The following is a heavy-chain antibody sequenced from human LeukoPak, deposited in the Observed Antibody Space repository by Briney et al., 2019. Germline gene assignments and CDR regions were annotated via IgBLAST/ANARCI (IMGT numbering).Heavy chain of an antibody. D-gene: IGHD1-26*01. J-gene: IGHJ5*02. CDR1: GFTFSSYW. CDR2: INSDGSGT. CDR3: ARAGALYNWFDP. V-gene: IGHV3-74*01. Sequence: PGGSLRLSCAASGFTFSSYWMHWVRQPPGKGLVWVSRINSDGSGTSYADSVKGRFTISRDNAKNSLYLQMNSLRAEDTAVYYCARAGALYNWFDPWGQGTLVTVSS.